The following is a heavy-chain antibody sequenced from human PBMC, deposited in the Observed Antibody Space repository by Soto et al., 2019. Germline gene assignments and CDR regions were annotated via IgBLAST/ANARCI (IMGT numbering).Heavy chain of an antibody. J-gene: IGHJ6*02. CDR1: GGSFSGYY. V-gene: IGHV4-34*01. CDR3: ARTISSSSNPCYYYYGMDV. CDR2: INHSGST. D-gene: IGHD6-6*01. Sequence: SETLSLTCAVYGGSFSGYYWSWIRQPPGKGLEWIGEINHSGSTNYNPSLKSRVTISVDTSKNQFSLKLSSVTAADTAVYYCARTISSSSNPCYYYYGMDVWGQGTTVTVSS.